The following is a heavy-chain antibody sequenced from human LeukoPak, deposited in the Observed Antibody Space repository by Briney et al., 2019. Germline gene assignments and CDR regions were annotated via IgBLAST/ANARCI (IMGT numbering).Heavy chain of an antibody. V-gene: IGHV3-23*01. CDR1: GFSFSDYG. Sequence: GGSLRLSCVASGFSFSDYGMHWVRQAPGKGLEWVSAISGSGGSTYYADSVKGRFTISRDNSKNTLYLQMNSLRAEDTAVYYCAKDRIPRITMIVVVMEWGQGTLVTVSS. D-gene: IGHD3-22*01. CDR3: AKDRIPRITMIVVVME. CDR2: ISGSGGST. J-gene: IGHJ4*02.